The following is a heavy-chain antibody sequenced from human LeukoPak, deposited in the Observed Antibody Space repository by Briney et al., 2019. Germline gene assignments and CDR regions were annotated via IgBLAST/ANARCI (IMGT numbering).Heavy chain of an antibody. D-gene: IGHD5-24*01. J-gene: IGHJ3*02. CDR3: ARDGDNYDIPI. V-gene: IGHV4-61*08. Sequence: SETLSLTCTVSGGSISSGDYYWSWIRQPPGKGLEWIGYIYYSGSTNYNPSLKSRVTISVDTSKNQFSLKLSSVTAADTAVYYCARDGDNYDIPIWGQGTMVTVSS. CDR2: IYYSGST. CDR1: GGSISSGDYY.